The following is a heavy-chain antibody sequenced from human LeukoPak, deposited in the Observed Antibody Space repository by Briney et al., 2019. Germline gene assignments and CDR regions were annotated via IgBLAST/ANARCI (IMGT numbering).Heavy chain of an antibody. Sequence: SGGSLRLSCAASGFTFDDYAMHWVRQAPGKGLEWVSGISWNSGSIGYADSVKGRFTISRDNAKNSLYLQMNSLRAEDTALYYCARGRYDYGKPRYYFDYWGQGTLVTVSS. J-gene: IGHJ4*02. V-gene: IGHV3-9*01. CDR2: ISWNSGSI. CDR1: GFTFDDYA. CDR3: ARGRYDYGKPRYYFDY. D-gene: IGHD4/OR15-4a*01.